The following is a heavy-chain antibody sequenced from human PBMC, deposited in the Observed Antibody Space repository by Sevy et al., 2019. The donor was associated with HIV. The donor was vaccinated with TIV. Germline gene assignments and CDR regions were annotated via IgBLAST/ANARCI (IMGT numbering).Heavy chain of an antibody. J-gene: IGHJ3*02. CDR3: ARRRVELAARGTDAFDI. D-gene: IGHD2-15*01. Sequence: SETLSLTCTVSGGSISSSSYYWGWIRQPPGKGLEWIGNIYYSGSTYYHPSLKSRVTISVDTSKNQFSLKLSSVTAADTAVYYCARRRVELAARGTDAFDIWGQGTMVTVSS. CDR2: IYYSGST. V-gene: IGHV4-39*01. CDR1: GGSISSSSYY.